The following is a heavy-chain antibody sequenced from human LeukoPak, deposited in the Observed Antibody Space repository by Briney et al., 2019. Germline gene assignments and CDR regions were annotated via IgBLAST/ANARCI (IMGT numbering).Heavy chain of an antibody. CDR2: IYYTGNA. CDR1: GASISSGGFL. D-gene: IGHD2-2*01. V-gene: IGHV4-31*03. CDR3: ARENACSTTSCYAFDI. Sequence: PSETLSLTCTVSGASISSGGFLWHWIRQLPGMDLEWIGNIYYTGNAGYNPSLKSRVTISGDTSMNQFSLKLTSVTAADTAVYYCARENACSTTSCYAFDIWGQGTLVTVSS. J-gene: IGHJ3*02.